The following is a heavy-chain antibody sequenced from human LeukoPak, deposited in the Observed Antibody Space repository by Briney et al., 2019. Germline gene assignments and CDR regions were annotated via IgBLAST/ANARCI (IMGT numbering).Heavy chain of an antibody. J-gene: IGHJ4*02. CDR3: ARSSPDSESIATPYYFDY. V-gene: IGHV1-69*10. D-gene: IGHD6-6*01. CDR1: GGTFSSYA. Sequence: ASVKVSCKASGGTFSSYAISWVRQAPGQGLEWMGGIIPILGIANYAQKFQGRVTITADKSTSTAYMELSSLRSEDTAVYYCARSSPDSESIATPYYFDYWGQGTLVTVSS. CDR2: IIPILGIA.